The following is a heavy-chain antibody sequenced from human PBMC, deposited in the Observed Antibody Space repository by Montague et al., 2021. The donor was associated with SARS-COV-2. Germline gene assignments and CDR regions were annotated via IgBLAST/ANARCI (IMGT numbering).Heavy chain of an antibody. CDR3: ARRPKLGSGYWYFDR. Sequence: TLSLTCTVSGRSIITGSYFSSLIRQPAGKGLEWIGRVHTSGSTNIHPLLKSRVIMSVDPSNNQFSLELASVTAADTAAYYCARRPKLGSGYWYFDRWGHGTLVAVSS. V-gene: IGHV4-61*02. J-gene: IGHJ2*01. D-gene: IGHD7-27*01. CDR1: GRSIITGSYF. CDR2: VHTSGST.